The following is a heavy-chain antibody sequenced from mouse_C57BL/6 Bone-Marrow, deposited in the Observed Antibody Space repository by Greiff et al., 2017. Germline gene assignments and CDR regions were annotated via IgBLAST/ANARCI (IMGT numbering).Heavy chain of an antibody. CDR3: ARGTGFAY. J-gene: IGHJ3*01. CDR2: ISLNSGGT. D-gene: IGHD3-3*01. Sequence: FHVKQPGVGLVKPGASVKLSCKAPGYTFPSYGMPWVNQRPGGGLEWIGRISLNSGGTKYNEKFKSKATLTVDKPSSTAYRQLSSLTSEDSAVYYCARGTGFAYWGQGTLVTVSA. CDR1: GYTFPSYG. V-gene: IGHV1-72*01.